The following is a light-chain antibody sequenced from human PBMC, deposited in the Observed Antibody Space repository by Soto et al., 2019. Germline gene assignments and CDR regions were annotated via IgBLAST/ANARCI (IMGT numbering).Light chain of an antibody. CDR3: QQYDTLPLT. J-gene: IGKJ5*01. CDR2: DSS. V-gene: IGKV1-33*01. Sequence: DIQMTQSPSSLSASVGDRVTIICQASQDITNYLNWYQQKPGKAPKLLIHDSSNLETGVPSRFSGSGSGTYFSFTISSLQPEHIATYYCQQYDTLPLTFGQGTRLEIK. CDR1: QDITNY.